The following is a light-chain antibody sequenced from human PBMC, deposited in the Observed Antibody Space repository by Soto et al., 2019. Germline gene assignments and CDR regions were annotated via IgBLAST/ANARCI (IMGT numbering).Light chain of an antibody. Sequence: EIVLTQSPGTLSLSPWERATLSCMASQSVSSSYLAWYQQKPGQAPRLLIYDASNRATGIPARFSGSGSGTDFTLTISSLEPEDFAVYYCQQRSNWPTTFGQGTRLEIK. J-gene: IGKJ5*01. CDR1: QSVSSSY. CDR2: DAS. CDR3: QQRSNWPTT. V-gene: IGKV3D-20*02.